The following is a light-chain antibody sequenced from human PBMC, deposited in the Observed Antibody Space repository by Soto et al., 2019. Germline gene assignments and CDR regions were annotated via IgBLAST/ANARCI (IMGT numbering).Light chain of an antibody. CDR3: QSSDSRLSGADV. V-gene: IGLV1-40*01. J-gene: IGLJ1*01. CDR1: SSNIGAGYH. CDR2: GDS. Sequence: QSVLTQPPSVSGAPGQRVTISCTGSSSNIGAGYHVHWYQQLPEAAPKLLIFGDSNRPSGVPDRFSGSKSGTSASLAITGLQADDEADYYCQSSDSRLSGADVFGTGTKAT.